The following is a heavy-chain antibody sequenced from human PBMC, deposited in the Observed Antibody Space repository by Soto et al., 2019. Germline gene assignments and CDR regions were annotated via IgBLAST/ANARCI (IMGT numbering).Heavy chain of an antibody. CDR2: INAGNGNT. J-gene: IGHJ5*02. Sequence: ASVKVSCKASGYTFTSYAMHWVRQAPGQRLEWMGWINAGNGNTKYSQKFQGRVTMTTDTSTSTAYMELRSLRSDDTAVYYCARDPDPYYYDSSGYYSWFDPWGQGTLVTVSS. CDR3: ARDPDPYYYDSSGYYSWFDP. D-gene: IGHD3-22*01. V-gene: IGHV1-3*01. CDR1: GYTFTSYA.